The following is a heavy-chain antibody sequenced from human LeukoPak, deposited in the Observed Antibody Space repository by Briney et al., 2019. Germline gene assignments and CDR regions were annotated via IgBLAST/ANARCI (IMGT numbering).Heavy chain of an antibody. V-gene: IGHV4-4*02. D-gene: IGHD4-23*01. CDR2: IYRSGST. CDR1: GDSISNNYW. Sequence: SETLSLTCAVSGDSISNNYWWRWVRQFPGKGLEWIGEIYRSGSTNYNPSLKSRVTISIDKSKNQFSLKLSSVTAADTAVYYCARGPDGGNSLRNFDYWGQRTLVTVSS. CDR3: ARGPDGGNSLRNFDY. J-gene: IGHJ4*02.